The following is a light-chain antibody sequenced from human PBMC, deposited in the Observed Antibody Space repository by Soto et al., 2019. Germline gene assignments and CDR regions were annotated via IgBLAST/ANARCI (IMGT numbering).Light chain of an antibody. V-gene: IGKV3-15*01. CDR2: GAS. CDR1: QSINSA. J-gene: IGKJ4*01. CDR3: QHYNKWPPWLT. Sequence: EIEMTQSPATLSVSPGERATLSCRASQSINSALAWYQQKPGQSPRLLSYGASTRATGIPTRFSGSGSGTEFTLTISSLQSEDFAVYYCQHYNKWPPWLTFGGGTKLEIK.